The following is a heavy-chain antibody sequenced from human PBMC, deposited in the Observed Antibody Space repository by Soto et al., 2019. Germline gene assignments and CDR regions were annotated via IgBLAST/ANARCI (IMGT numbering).Heavy chain of an antibody. J-gene: IGHJ4*02. CDR2: ISGSGGST. CDR1: GFTFSSYA. CDR3: AKDHYDFWSGFNGLYDY. D-gene: IGHD3-3*01. V-gene: IGHV3-23*01. Sequence: GGSLRLSCAASGFTFSSYAMSWVRQAPGKGLEWVSAISGSGGSTYYADSVKGRFTISRDNSKNTLYLQMNSLRAEDTAVYYCAKDHYDFWSGFNGLYDYWGQGTLVTVSS.